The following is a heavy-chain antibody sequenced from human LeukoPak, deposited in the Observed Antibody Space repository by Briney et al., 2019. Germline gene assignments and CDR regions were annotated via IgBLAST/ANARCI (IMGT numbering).Heavy chain of an antibody. CDR3: ARGVSVGAWNWFDP. J-gene: IGHJ5*02. CDR2: MNPNSGNT. CDR1: GYTFTSYD. V-gene: IGHV1-8*03. D-gene: IGHD1-26*01. Sequence: ASVKVSCKASGYTFTSYDINWVRQATGQGLEWMGWMNPNSGNTGYAQKFQGRVTITRNTSISTAYMELSSLRSEDTAVHYCARGVSVGAWNWFDPWGQGTLVTVSS.